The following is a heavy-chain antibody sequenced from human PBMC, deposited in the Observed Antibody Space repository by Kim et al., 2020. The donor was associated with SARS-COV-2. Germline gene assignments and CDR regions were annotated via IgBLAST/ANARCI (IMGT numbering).Heavy chain of an antibody. D-gene: IGHD1-26*01. CDR3: AKKGAVANSGYYYGLDV. J-gene: IGHJ6*02. CDR1: GFTFGTCA. V-gene: IGHV3-33*03. Sequence: GGSLRLSCAASGFTFGTCAMHWVRQAPGKGLEWVAVIWSDGVNKYFGDSVKGRFTISRDNSENTLFLQMNSLRPDDTAVYYCAKKGAVANSGYYYGLDVWGQGTTVTVSS. CDR2: IWSDGVNK.